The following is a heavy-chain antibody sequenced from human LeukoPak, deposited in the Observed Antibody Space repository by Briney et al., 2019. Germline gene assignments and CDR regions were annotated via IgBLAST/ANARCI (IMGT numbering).Heavy chain of an antibody. CDR3: ARGRVYYYDSSGYYFDY. V-gene: IGHV4-30-2*01. CDR2: IYHSGST. D-gene: IGHD3-22*01. J-gene: IGHJ4*02. Sequence: SETLSLTCAVSGGSISSGGYSWSWIGQPPGKGLEWIGYIYHSGSTYYNPSLKSRVTISVDRSKNQFSLKLSSVTAADTAVYYCARGRVYYYDSSGYYFDYWGQGTLVTVSS. CDR1: GGSISSGGYS.